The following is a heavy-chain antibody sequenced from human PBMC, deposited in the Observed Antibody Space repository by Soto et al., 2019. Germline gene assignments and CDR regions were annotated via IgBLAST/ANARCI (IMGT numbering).Heavy chain of an antibody. J-gene: IGHJ4*02. V-gene: IGHV6-1*01. D-gene: IGHD1-20*01. CDR1: GDSVSINSAA. CDR2: TYYRSKWYN. Sequence: SQTLALTCAISGDSVSINSAAWNWIRQSPSRGLELLGRTYYRSKWYNDYAVSVKSRITINPDTSKNQFSLQLNSVTPEDTAVYYCARLPRYNWNLRPIDYWGQGTLVTVSS. CDR3: ARLPRYNWNLRPIDY.